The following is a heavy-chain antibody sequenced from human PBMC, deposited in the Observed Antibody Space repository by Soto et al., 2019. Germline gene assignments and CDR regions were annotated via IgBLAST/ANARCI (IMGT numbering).Heavy chain of an antibody. CDR2: ICDDGSNK. D-gene: IGHD3-9*01. CDR3: ARGDFEYLGSHY. Sequence: GGSLRLSCAASGFTFSSYGMHWVRQAPGKGLEWVAVICDDGSNKYYADSVKGRFTISRDNSKNTLYLQMNSLRAEDTAVYYCARGDFEYLGSHYWGQGTLVTVSS. CDR1: GFTFSSYG. J-gene: IGHJ4*02. V-gene: IGHV3-33*01.